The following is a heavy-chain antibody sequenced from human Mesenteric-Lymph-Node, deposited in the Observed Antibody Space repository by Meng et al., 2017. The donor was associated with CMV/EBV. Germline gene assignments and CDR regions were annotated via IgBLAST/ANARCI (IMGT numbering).Heavy chain of an antibody. V-gene: IGHV3-30*04. J-gene: IGHJ4*02. CDR3: ARDGPPEYNSGWYRYFFDY. Sequence: TFSSYAIHWVRQAPGKGLEWVAVVSYDGGNEYYADSVKGRFTISRDNSKNTVYLQVNSLRAEDTAVYYCARDGPPEYNSGWYRYFFDYWGQGTLVTVSS. D-gene: IGHD6-19*01. CDR2: VSYDGGNE. CDR1: TFSSYA.